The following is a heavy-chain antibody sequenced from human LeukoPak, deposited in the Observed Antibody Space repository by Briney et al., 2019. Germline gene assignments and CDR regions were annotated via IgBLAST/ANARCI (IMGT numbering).Heavy chain of an antibody. J-gene: IGHJ4*02. Sequence: SETLSLTCTVSGGSISPYYWSWIRQPPGKGLEWIGYIYYSGSTNYNPSLKSRVTISVDTSKNQFSLKLSSVTAADTAVYYCARASDYVWGSYRFYYLDHWGQGTLVTVSS. CDR2: IYYSGST. V-gene: IGHV4-59*01. CDR3: ARASDYVWGSYRFYYLDH. CDR1: GGSISPYY. D-gene: IGHD3-16*02.